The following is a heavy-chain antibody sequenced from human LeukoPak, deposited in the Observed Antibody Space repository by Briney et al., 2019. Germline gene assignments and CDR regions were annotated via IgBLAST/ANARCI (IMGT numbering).Heavy chain of an antibody. D-gene: IGHD2-15*01. J-gene: IGHJ6*03. CDR3: ARDGYCSGGSCYTYTPYYYYYMDV. CDR1: GGSISSYY. V-gene: IGHV4-4*07. CDR2: IYSSGSI. Sequence: SETLSLTCTVSGGSISSYYWSWIRQPAGKGLEWIGRIYSSGSITYNPSLKSRVTISVDKYKNQFSLKLSSVTAADTAVYYCARDGYCSGGSCYTYTPYYYYYMDVWGKGTTVTVSS.